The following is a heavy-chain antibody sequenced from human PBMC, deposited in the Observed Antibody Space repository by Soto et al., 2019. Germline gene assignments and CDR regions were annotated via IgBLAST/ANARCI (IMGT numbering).Heavy chain of an antibody. J-gene: IGHJ4*02. V-gene: IGHV4-59*11. CDR1: GGSFIDHY. Sequence: PSETLSLTCSVSGGSFIDHYWTWIRQPPGKGLEWIGYISYSGYTNYKPSLKSRLTMSVDMAKNQFSLKLNSLTAADTAVYYCARTTEKDGKEGLDYWGQGTLVTVSS. CDR2: ISYSGYT. D-gene: IGHD4-4*01. CDR3: ARTTEKDGKEGLDY.